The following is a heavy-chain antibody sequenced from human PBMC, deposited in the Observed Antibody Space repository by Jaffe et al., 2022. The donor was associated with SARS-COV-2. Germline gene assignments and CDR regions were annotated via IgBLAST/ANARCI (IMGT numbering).Heavy chain of an antibody. CDR1: GFIFSGSA. J-gene: IGHJ4*02. CDR2: IRTKANNYAT. V-gene: IGHV3-73*01. Sequence: EVQLVESGGGLVQPGGSLKLSCAASGFIFSGSALNWVRQASGKGLEWVGRIRTKANNYATVYAASVKGRFTISRDDSKNTAYLQMNSLKTEDTAVYYCTSRGDYGDNWGQGTLVTVSS. CDR3: TSRGDYGDN.